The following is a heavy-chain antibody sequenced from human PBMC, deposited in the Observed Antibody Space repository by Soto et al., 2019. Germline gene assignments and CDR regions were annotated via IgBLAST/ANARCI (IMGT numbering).Heavy chain of an antibody. CDR2: IYYSGST. J-gene: IGHJ4*02. V-gene: IGHV4-31*03. D-gene: IGHD3-22*01. CDR3: AREATYYYDSSGYYYFDY. Sequence: SETLSLTCTVSGGSISSGGYYWSWIRQHPGKGLEWTGYIYYSGSTYYNPSLKSRVTISVDTSKNQFSLKLSSVTAADTAVYYCAREATYYYDSSGYYYFDYWGQGTLVTVSS. CDR1: GGSISSGGYY.